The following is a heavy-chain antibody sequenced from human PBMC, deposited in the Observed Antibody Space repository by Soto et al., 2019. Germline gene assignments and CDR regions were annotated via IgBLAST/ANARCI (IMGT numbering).Heavy chain of an antibody. V-gene: IGHV5-51*01. CDR2: IYPGDSDT. CDR1: GYTFTNYW. D-gene: IGHD6-6*01. CDR3: ARRAYSSSSPLYNWFDS. Sequence: GESLKISCKGSGYTFTNYWIGWVRQMPGKGPEWMGIIYPGDSDTKYNPSLQGQVTISADKSISTAYLQWSSLKASDTAMYYCARRAYSSSSPLYNWFDSWGQGTLVTVS. J-gene: IGHJ5*01.